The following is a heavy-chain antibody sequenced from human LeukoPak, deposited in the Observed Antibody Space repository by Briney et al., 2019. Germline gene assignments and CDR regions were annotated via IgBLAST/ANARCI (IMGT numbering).Heavy chain of an antibody. CDR1: GFTFSSYA. CDR3: AMGHDQLLLHNWFDP. CDR2: ISYDGNNE. Sequence: PGGSLRLSCGVSGFTFSSYAMHWVRQAPGKGLEWVAVISYDGNNEYYADSVEGRFSISRDVSKNTLYLQMNSLRAEDTAVYYCAMGHDQLLLHNWFDPWGQGIPVIVSS. J-gene: IGHJ5*02. V-gene: IGHV3-30-3*01. D-gene: IGHD2-2*01.